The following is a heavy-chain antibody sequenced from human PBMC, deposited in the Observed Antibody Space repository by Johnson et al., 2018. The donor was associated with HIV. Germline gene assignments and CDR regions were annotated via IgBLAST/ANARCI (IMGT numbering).Heavy chain of an antibody. CDR1: ALTVSSNY. J-gene: IGHJ3*02. V-gene: IGHV3-53*01. D-gene: IGHD3-16*02. CDR3: ARDLVSLEDAFDI. Sequence: MLLVESGGGLMQPGGSLRLSCAASALTVSSNYMSWVRQAPGKGLEWVSVIYSGGSTYYADSVKGRFTISRDNSKNTLYLQMNSLRAEDTAVYYCARDLVSLEDAFDIWGQGTMVTVSS. CDR2: IYSGGST.